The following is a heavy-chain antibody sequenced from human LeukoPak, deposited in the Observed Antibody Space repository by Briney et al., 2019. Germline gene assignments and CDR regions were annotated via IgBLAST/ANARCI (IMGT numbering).Heavy chain of an antibody. D-gene: IGHD6-13*01. CDR1: GYTFTSYD. CDR3: ARVGSSWGYNWFDP. V-gene: IGHV1-8*01. J-gene: IGHJ5*02. Sequence: ASVKVSCKASGYTFTSYDINWVRQATGQGLEWMGWMNPNNGNTGYAQKFQGRVTMTRNTSISTAYMELSSLRSEDTAVYYCARVGSSWGYNWFDPWGQGTLVTVSS. CDR2: MNPNNGNT.